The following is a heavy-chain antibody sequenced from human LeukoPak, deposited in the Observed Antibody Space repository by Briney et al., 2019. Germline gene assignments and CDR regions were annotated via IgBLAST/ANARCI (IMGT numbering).Heavy chain of an antibody. Sequence: KPGGSLRLSCAASGFTFNAYTINWVRQVPGRGLEWVSSISGSSSQIKYADSVKGRFTISRDNAKRSLYLQMNSLRAEDTAVYYCARGSYSSGWSDAFDIWGQGTMVTVSS. CDR2: ISGSSSQI. CDR3: ARGSYSSGWSDAFDI. CDR1: GFTFNAYT. V-gene: IGHV3-21*04. J-gene: IGHJ3*02. D-gene: IGHD6-19*01.